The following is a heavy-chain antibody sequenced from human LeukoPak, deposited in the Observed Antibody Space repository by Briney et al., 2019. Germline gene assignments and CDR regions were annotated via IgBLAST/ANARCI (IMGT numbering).Heavy chain of an antibody. D-gene: IGHD5-18*01. Sequence: WGSLRRSCAAAGFTFSSYSMKWVRQAPGKGLVWVSSIIISSSYIYHTYSVRGRFTTSRDNAKNSLYRQMNTQRAEDTAVYYCARGVDKDMVRYWFDPWGQGTLVTVSS. V-gene: IGHV3-21*01. CDR2: IIISSSYI. CDR1: GFTFSSYS. CDR3: ARGVDKDMVRYWFDP. J-gene: IGHJ5*02.